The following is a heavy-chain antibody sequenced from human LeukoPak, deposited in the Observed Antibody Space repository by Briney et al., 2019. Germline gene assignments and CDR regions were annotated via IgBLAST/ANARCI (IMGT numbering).Heavy chain of an antibody. V-gene: IGHV4-4*07. CDR3: ARFHAESGWRDKSQNWFDP. CDR2: IYTSGST. D-gene: IGHD6-19*01. J-gene: IGHJ5*02. CDR1: GVFICFYY. Sequence: SDTLSLTCTVSGVFICFYYWMWIRQPAGKGLEWIGRIYTSGSTHYIHSLKSRVPIPVATSKHQFSLKLRSVTAADTAVYYCARFHAESGWRDKSQNWFDPWGQGTLVTVSS.